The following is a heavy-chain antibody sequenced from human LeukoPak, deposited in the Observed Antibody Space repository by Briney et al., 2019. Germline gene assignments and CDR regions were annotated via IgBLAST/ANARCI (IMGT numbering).Heavy chain of an antibody. CDR3: AGSAPSYYVAFGF. Sequence: KPSETLSLTCTVSGGSISSSSYYWGWIRQPPGKGLEWIGSIYYSGSTNYNPSLKSRVTISADASKNQFSLRLSSVTAADTALYSCAGSAPSYYVAFGFWGRGILVTVSA. CDR1: GGSISSSSYY. CDR2: IYYSGST. J-gene: IGHJ4*02. V-gene: IGHV4-39*07. D-gene: IGHD3-22*01.